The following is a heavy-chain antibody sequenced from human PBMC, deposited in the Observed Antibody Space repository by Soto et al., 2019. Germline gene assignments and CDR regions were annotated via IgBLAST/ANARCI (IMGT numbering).Heavy chain of an antibody. Sequence: QLHLQESGPGLVKPSQTLSLTCSVSGGSVSSRGFYWNWIRQRPGKGLEWIGYMYNGGSTGYNPSLKSRVAISVDASKNQFSLRLTSVSVADSAIYYCTREGGYWGQGILVTVSS. V-gene: IGHV4-31*03. CDR1: GGSVSSRGFY. J-gene: IGHJ4*02. CDR3: TREGGY. CDR2: MYNGGST. D-gene: IGHD3-16*01.